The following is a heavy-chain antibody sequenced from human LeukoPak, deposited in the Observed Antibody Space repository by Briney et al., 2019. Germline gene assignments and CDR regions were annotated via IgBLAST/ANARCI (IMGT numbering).Heavy chain of an antibody. J-gene: IGHJ5*02. D-gene: IGHD3-10*01. CDR1: GFTYSSYD. V-gene: IGHV3-13*01. Sequence: GGSLRLSCAASGFTYSSYDMHWVRQATGKGLEWVSAIGTAGDTYYPGSVKGRFTISRENAKNSLYLQMNSLRAEDTAVYYCASNMVRGVITRRTGSWFDPWGQGTLVTVSS. CDR3: ASNMVRGVITRRTGSWFDP. CDR2: IGTAGDT.